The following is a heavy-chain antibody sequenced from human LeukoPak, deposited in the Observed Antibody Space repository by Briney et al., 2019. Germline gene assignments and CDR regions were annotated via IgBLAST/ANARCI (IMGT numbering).Heavy chain of an antibody. Sequence: GGSLRLSCAASGFTFSSYGMSWVRQAPGKGLEWVSAISGSGGSTYYADSVKGRFTISRDNSKNTLYLQMNSLRAEDTAVYYCAKVGAYSGYDWLDYWGQGTLVTVFS. CDR2: ISGSGGST. V-gene: IGHV3-23*01. CDR3: AKVGAYSGYDWLDY. J-gene: IGHJ4*02. D-gene: IGHD5-12*01. CDR1: GFTFSSYG.